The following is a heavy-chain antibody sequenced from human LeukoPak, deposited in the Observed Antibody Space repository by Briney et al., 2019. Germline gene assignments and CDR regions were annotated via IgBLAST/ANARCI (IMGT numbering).Heavy chain of an antibody. J-gene: IGHJ4*02. CDR2: ISTSGSI. V-gene: IGHV4-4*08. CDR1: RGSISGSIRSYY. CDR3: ARIPLGYSGAYYFDY. D-gene: IGHD5-12*01. Sequence: SETLSLTCTVSRGSISGSIRSYYWSWLRQPPGKGLEWIGYISTSGSINDNPSLRSRLTISVATSKNQFFLNLSSVTAADTAVYFRARIPLGYSGAYYFDYWGQGTLVTV.